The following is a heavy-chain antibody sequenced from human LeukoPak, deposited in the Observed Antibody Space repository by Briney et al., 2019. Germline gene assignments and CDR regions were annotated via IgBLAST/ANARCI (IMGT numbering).Heavy chain of an antibody. CDR1: GFTFDDYA. CDR2: ISWNSGSI. J-gene: IGHJ4*02. Sequence: GGSLRLSCAASGFTFDDYAMHWVRQAPGKGLEWVSGISWNSGSIGYADSVKGRFTISRDNAKNSLYLQMNSLRAEDTALYYCAKCDDFWSGYYHYWGQGTLVTVSS. CDR3: AKCDDFWSGYYHY. V-gene: IGHV3-9*01. D-gene: IGHD3-3*01.